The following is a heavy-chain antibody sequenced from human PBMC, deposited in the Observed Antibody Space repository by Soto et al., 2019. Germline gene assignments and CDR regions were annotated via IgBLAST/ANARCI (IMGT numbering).Heavy chain of an antibody. V-gene: IGHV4-34*01. CDR1: GGSFSGYY. CDR3: ARPGIAAAGRGFDYFDY. Sequence: SETLSLTCAVYGGSFSGYYWSWIRQPPGKGLEWIGEINHSGSTNYNPSLKSRVTISVDTSKNQFSLKLSSVTAADTAVYYCARPGIAAAGRGFDYFDYWGQGTLVTVSS. CDR2: INHSGST. J-gene: IGHJ4*02. D-gene: IGHD6-13*01.